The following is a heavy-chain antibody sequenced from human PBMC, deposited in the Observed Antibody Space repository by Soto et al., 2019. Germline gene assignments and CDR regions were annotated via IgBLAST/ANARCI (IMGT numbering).Heavy chain of an antibody. CDR1: GFTFSSYA. J-gene: IGHJ4*02. CDR2: ISGSGGST. Sequence: PGGSLRLSCAASGFTFSSYAMSWVRQAPGKGLEWVSAISGSGGSTYYADSVKGRFTISRDNSKNTLYLQMNSLRAENTAVYYCARESEDLTSNFDYWGQGTLVTVSS. CDR3: ARESEDLTSNFDY. V-gene: IGHV3-23*01.